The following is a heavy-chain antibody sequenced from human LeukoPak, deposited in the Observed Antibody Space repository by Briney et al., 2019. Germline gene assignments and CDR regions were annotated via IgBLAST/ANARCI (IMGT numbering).Heavy chain of an antibody. CDR3: ARGIEDSTGF. CDR2: IYIGRST. Sequence: GGSLRLSCAASGFNISDFWMTWVRQAPGKAPEWVSVIYIGRSTYYEDSVKGRFTTSRDDSKNMLYLQMNGLRVEDTAVYYCARGIEDSTGFWGQGTLVTVSS. V-gene: IGHV3-66*01. J-gene: IGHJ4*02. D-gene: IGHD6-19*01. CDR1: GFNISDFW.